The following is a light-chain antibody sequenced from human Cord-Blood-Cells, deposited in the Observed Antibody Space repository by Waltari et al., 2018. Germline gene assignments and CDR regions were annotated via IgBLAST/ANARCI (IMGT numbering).Light chain of an antibody. CDR3: CSYAGSSTYV. V-gene: IGLV2-23*01. Sequence: QSALTQPASVSGSPGQSITISCTGTRSAVGRYTHVSWYQQHPGKAPKLMIYEGSKRPSGVSNRFSGSKSGNTASLTISGLQAEDEADYYCCSYAGSSTYVFGTGTKVTVL. CDR1: RSAVGRYTH. CDR2: EGS. J-gene: IGLJ1*01.